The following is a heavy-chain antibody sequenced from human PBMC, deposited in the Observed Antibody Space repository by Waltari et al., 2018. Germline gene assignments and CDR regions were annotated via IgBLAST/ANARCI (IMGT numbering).Heavy chain of an antibody. CDR3: AKDGRVDF. J-gene: IGHJ4*02. CDR1: GGSLSTYW. D-gene: IGHD1-26*01. Sequence: QVQLQESGPGLVKPSETLSLTCAVSGGSLSTYWWSWIRQSPGKGLEWIGEIDGNSGITNYNPSLKSRVTISNDASKNQFFLKLSSVTAADTAVYYCAKDGRVDFWGQGVLVTVSS. V-gene: IGHV4-59*12. CDR2: IDGNSGIT.